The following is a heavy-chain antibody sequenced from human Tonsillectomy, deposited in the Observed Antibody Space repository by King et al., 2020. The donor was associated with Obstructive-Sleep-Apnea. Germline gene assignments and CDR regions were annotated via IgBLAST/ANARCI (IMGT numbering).Heavy chain of an antibody. Sequence: VQLVESGGGVVQPGRSLRLSCAASGFAFDDFAMHWVRQAPGKGLEWVTVISFDGGKKFYADSVKGRFTISRDNSRNTLYLQMNTLRPEDTAVYFCARALPTTYYYGSGLDYWGQGTLVTVSS. D-gene: IGHD3-10*01. CDR3: ARALPTTYYYGSGLDY. V-gene: IGHV3-30-3*01. CDR1: GFAFDDFA. CDR2: ISFDGGKK. J-gene: IGHJ4*02.